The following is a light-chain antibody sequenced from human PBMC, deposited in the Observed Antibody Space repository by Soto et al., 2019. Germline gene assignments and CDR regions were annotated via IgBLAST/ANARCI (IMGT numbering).Light chain of an antibody. CDR1: QSVSSN. CDR3: QHHNNRSFT. V-gene: IGKV3-15*01. J-gene: IGKJ4*01. CDR2: GAS. Sequence: EIVMTQSPATLSVSPGERATLSCRASQSVSSNLAWYQQKPGQAPRLLIYGASTRATGIPARFSGSGSGTEFTLTISSLQSEVFAIYYCQHHNNRSFTSGRATKLDMK.